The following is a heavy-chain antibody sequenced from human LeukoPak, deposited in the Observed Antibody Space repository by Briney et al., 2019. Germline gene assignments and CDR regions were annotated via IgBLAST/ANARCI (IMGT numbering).Heavy chain of an antibody. J-gene: IGHJ5*02. CDR2: IYSGGST. D-gene: IGHD2-2*01. Sequence: GGSLRLSCAASEFSVGSNYMTWVRQAPGKGLEWVSLIYSGGSTYYADSVKGRFTISRDNAKNSLYLQMNSLRPEDTAVYYCARDPRSGCSSTSCYWGWFDPWGQGTLVTVSS. CDR1: EFSVGSNY. CDR3: ARDPRSGCSSTSCYWGWFDP. V-gene: IGHV3-66*01.